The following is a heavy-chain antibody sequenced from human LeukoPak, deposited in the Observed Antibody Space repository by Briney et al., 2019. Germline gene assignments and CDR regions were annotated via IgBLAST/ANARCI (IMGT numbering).Heavy chain of an antibody. D-gene: IGHD6-19*01. J-gene: IGHJ4*02. Sequence: SETLSLTCTVSGGSISSSSYYWGWIRQPPGKGLEWIGSIYYSGSTYYNPSLKSRVTISVDTSKNQFSLKLSSVTAADTAVYYCASEPGCIIGWYCFDYWGQGTLVTVSS. V-gene: IGHV4-39*01. CDR1: GGSISSSSYY. CDR3: ASEPGCIIGWYCFDY. CDR2: IYYSGST.